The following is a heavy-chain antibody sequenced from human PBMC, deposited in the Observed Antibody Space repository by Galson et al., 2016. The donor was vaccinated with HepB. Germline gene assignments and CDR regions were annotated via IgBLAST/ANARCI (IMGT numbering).Heavy chain of an antibody. J-gene: IGHJ4*02. CDR1: GFTFKSYS. Sequence: SLRLSCAASGFTFKSYSMNWVRQAPGKGLEWVSYISTSSSYIFYADSVKGRFTISRDNAKHSLQLQMNSLRAEDTAVYYCARAAGHGHYGSGSRFDYWGQGTLVTVSS. V-gene: IGHV3-21*01. CDR2: ISTSSSYI. CDR3: ARAAGHGHYGSGSRFDY. D-gene: IGHD3-10*01.